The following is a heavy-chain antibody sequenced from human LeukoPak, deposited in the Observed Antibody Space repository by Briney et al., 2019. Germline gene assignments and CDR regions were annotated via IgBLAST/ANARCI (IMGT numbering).Heavy chain of an antibody. V-gene: IGHV3-15*01. CDR1: GFTFSNAW. CDR2: IKTKTEGGTT. J-gene: IGHJ4*02. CDR3: ASYGSGSHDY. D-gene: IGHD3-10*01. Sequence: GGSLRLSCAASGFTFSNAWMNWVRQAPGKGLEWGGRIKTKTEGGTTDYAAPVKGRFTISRDDSKNTVYLQMNSLKTEDTAVYYCASYGSGSHDYWGQGSLVTVSS.